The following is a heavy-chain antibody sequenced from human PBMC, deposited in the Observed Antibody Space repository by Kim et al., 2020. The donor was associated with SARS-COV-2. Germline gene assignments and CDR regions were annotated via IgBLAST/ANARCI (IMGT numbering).Heavy chain of an antibody. CDR1: GGSFSGYY. V-gene: IGHV4-34*01. CDR3: ARGKQLVPPSRYYYMDV. CDR2: INHSGST. D-gene: IGHD6-13*01. J-gene: IGHJ6*03. Sequence: SETLSLTCAVYGGSFSGYYWSWIRQPPGKGLEWIGEINHSGSTNYNPSLKNRVTISVDTSKNQFSLKLSSVHAADTAVYYCARGKQLVPPSRYYYMDVWG.